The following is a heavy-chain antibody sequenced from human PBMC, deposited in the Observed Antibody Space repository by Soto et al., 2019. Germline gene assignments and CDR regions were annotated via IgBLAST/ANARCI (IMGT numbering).Heavy chain of an antibody. D-gene: IGHD3-3*01. Sequence: GGSLRLSCAASGFTLSVHRMSWVRQAPGKGLEWVANIDEDGSGKYFVDSVRGRFTISRDIAKNSLYLQMDSLTADDTAVFYCARITVAQIHYLAFWGQGARVTVSS. CDR2: IDEDGSGK. CDR1: GFTLSVHR. CDR3: ARITVAQIHYLAF. J-gene: IGHJ4*02. V-gene: IGHV3-7*01.